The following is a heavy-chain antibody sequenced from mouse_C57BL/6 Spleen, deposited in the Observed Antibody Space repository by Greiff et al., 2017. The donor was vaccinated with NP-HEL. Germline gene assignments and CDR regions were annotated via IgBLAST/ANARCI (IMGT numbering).Heavy chain of an antibody. V-gene: IGHV1-80*01. J-gene: IGHJ1*03. D-gene: IGHD1-1*01. CDR1: GYAFSSYW. CDR3: AKRGGYGSSSRYFDV. Sequence: QVQLQQPGAELVKPGASVKISCKASGYAFSSYWMNWVKQRPGKGLEWIGQIYPGDGDTNYNGKFKGKATLTADKSSSTAYMQLSSLTSEDSAVYFCAKRGGYGSSSRYFDVWGTGTTVTVSS. CDR2: IYPGDGDT.